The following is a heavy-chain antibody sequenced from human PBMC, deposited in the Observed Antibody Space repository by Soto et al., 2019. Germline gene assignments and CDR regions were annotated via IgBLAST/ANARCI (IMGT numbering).Heavy chain of an antibody. Sequence: LRRSCAASGFSFRGYGMQWVRQAPGKGLEGGAGIWYDGSNKYYGDSAKGRFTMSRDNSMNTLYLEMNSQRAEDTAVYYCARVSGAGYYDRTCYFDYWGQGTLVTVSS. V-gene: IGHV3-33*01. CDR3: ARVSGAGYYDRTCYFDY. J-gene: IGHJ4*02. CDR2: IWYDGSNK. CDR1: GFSFRGYG. D-gene: IGHD3-22*01.